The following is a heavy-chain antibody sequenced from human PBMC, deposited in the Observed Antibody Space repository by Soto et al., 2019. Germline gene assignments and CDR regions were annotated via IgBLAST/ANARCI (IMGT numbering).Heavy chain of an antibody. D-gene: IGHD1-26*01. CDR3: ASRPPGTNYLGVLDY. CDR2: IKKDGSEK. V-gene: IGHV3-7*03. CDR1: GITFSSYW. Sequence: GGSLRLSCAASGITFSSYWMTWVRQAPGKGLEWVASIKKDGSEKYYVDSVKGRFTISRDNARKSLYLQMCSLRADDTAVYYCASRPPGTNYLGVLDYWGQGALVTVSS. J-gene: IGHJ4*02.